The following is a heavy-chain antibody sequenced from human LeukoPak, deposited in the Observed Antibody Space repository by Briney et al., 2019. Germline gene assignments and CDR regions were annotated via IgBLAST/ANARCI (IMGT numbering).Heavy chain of an antibody. CDR1: GFTFSSYW. CDR3: ARTEVPAATLGFDY. V-gene: IGHV3-7*01. CDR2: IKQDGSEK. J-gene: IGHJ4*02. D-gene: IGHD2-2*01. Sequence: GGSLRLSCAASGFTFSSYWMSWVRQAPGKGLEWVANIKQDGSEKYYVDSVKGRFTISRDNAKNSLYLQMNSLRAEDTAVYYCARTEVPAATLGFDYWGQGTLVTVSS.